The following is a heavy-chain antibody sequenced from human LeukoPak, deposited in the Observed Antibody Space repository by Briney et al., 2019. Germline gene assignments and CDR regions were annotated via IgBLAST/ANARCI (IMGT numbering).Heavy chain of an antibody. CDR3: VKRSGYNYGYFDS. J-gene: IGHJ4*02. D-gene: IGHD5-18*01. V-gene: IGHV3-23*01. Sequence: GGSLTLSCAASGFSVTTYAMGWVRQAPGEGLEWVSAITDSGDYTNYADSVKGRFTTSRDNSKNTLYLQMNSLRAEDTAIYYCVKRSGYNYGYFDSWGQGTLVTVSS. CDR1: GFSVTTYA. CDR2: ITDSGDYT.